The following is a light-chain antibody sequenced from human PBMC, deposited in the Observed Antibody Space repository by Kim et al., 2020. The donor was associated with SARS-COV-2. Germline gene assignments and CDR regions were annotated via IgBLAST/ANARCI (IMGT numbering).Light chain of an antibody. Sequence: DIVLTQSPGTLSSSVGERATLSCRASQNVITNYLAWYQQKPGQAPRLLMYDTSSRATGIPDRFSGSGSGTDFTLTISRLESEDSAVYYCQQYGNSVSFGGGTKVDIK. J-gene: IGKJ4*01. V-gene: IGKV3-20*01. CDR3: QQYGNSVS. CDR2: DTS. CDR1: QNVITNY.